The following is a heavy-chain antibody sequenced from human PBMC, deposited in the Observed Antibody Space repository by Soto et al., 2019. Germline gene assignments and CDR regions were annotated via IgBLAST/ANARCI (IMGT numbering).Heavy chain of an antibody. D-gene: IGHD5-12*01. Sequence: ASVKVSCQASGGTFSSYAISWVRQAPGQGLEWMGGIIPIFGTANYAQKFQGRVTMTADQSTSTAYMELSSLRSEDTAVYYCARDPPTYSGYDAHGMDVWGQGTTVTVSS. CDR3: ARDPPTYSGYDAHGMDV. J-gene: IGHJ6*02. CDR1: GGTFSSYA. CDR2: IIPIFGTA. V-gene: IGHV1-69*13.